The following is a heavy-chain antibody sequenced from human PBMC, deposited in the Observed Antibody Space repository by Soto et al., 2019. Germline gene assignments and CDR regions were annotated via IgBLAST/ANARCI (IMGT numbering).Heavy chain of an antibody. CDR2: ISGSGGST. J-gene: IGHJ4*02. CDR3: ARDRPMRITFGGVRKRSPFYY. Sequence: EVQLLESGGGLVQPGGSLRLSCAASGFTFSSYAMSWVRQAPGKGLEWVSAISGSGGSTYYAGSVKGRFTISRDHSKNTLYLQMNSLRAEDTAVYYCARDRPMRITFGGVRKRSPFYYWGQGTLVTVSP. V-gene: IGHV3-23*01. CDR1: GFTFSSYA. D-gene: IGHD3-16*01.